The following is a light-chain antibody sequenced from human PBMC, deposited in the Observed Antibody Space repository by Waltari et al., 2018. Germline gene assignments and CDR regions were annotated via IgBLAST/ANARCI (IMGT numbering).Light chain of an antibody. CDR1: HLGDRS. Sequence: SFELTQPSSVSVSPGQTARITCSGDHLGDRSVSWYHQKAGQSPMLVIYQDTKRPSGIPQRFFGSNSGNTATLTISGTQAMDEAVYYCQAWDSSTVLFGGGTKLTVL. V-gene: IGLV3-1*01. J-gene: IGLJ3*02. CDR3: QAWDSSTVL. CDR2: QDT.